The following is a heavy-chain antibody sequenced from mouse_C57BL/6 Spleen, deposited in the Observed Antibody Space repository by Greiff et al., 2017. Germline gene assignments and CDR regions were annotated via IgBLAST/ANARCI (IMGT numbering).Heavy chain of an antibody. D-gene: IGHD3-2*02. CDR1: GYTFTSYW. V-gene: IGHV1-69*01. CDR2: IDPSDSYT. J-gene: IGHJ4*01. CDR3: ARRRQLRLPYAMDY. Sequence: QVQLKQPGAELVMPGASVKLSCKASGYTFTSYWMHWVKQRPGQGLEWIGEIDPSDSYTNYNQKFKGKSTLTVDKSSSTAYMQLSSLTSEDSAVYYCARRRQLRLPYAMDYWGQGTSVTVSS.